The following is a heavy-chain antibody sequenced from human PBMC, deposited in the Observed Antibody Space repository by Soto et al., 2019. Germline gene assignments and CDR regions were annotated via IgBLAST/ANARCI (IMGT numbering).Heavy chain of an antibody. Sequence: ASVKVSCKASGGTFSSYAISWVRQAPGQGLEWMGGIIPIFGTANYAQKFQGRVTITADESTSTAYMELSSLRSEDTAVYYCARGGGPRGPYYYYGMDVWGQGTTVTVSS. CDR2: IIPIFGTA. CDR3: ARGGGPRGPYYYYGMDV. V-gene: IGHV1-69*13. J-gene: IGHJ6*02. D-gene: IGHD3-16*01. CDR1: GGTFSSYA.